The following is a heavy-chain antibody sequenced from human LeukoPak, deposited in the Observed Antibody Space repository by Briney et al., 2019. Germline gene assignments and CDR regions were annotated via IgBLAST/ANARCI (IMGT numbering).Heavy chain of an antibody. CDR2: IYTSGST. CDR1: GGSISSYY. V-gene: IGHV4-4*09. CDR3: ARLHFGELLYYYYYMDV. J-gene: IGHJ6*03. D-gene: IGHD3-10*01. Sequence: SETLSLTFPVSGGSISSYYWSWIRQPPGKGLEWIGYIYTSGSTNYNPSLKSRVTISLDTSKNQFSLKLSSVTAADTAVYYCARLHFGELLYYYYYMDVWGKGTTVTVSS.